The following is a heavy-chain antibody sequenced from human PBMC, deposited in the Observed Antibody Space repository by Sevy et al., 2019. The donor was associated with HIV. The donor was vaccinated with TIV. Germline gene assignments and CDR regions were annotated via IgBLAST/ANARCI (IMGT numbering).Heavy chain of an antibody. J-gene: IGHJ4*02. CDR2: IKHDGSEQ. Sequence: GGSLRLSCEVFGFNFRNYWMSWVRQAPGKGLEWVANIKHDGSEQYYLDSVKGRFTVSRDNGKKSLYLQMTGLRVDDAALYYCARDREEEDKSGAKFDYWGRGTLVTVSS. V-gene: IGHV3-7*01. CDR1: GFNFRNYW. CDR3: ARDREEEDKSGAKFDY. D-gene: IGHD3-10*01.